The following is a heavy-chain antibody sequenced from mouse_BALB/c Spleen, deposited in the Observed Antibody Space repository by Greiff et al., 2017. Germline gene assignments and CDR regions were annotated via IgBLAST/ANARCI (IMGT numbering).Heavy chain of an antibody. J-gene: IGHJ3*01. D-gene: IGHD1-1*01. CDR3: ARPYYYGTPWFAY. Sequence: EVQLQQSGAELVKPGASVKLSCTASGFNIKDTYMPWVKQRPEQGLEWIGRIDPANGNTKYDPKFQGKATITADTSSNTAYLQLISLTSEDTAVYYCARPYYYGTPWFAYWGQGTLVTVSA. CDR1: GFNIKDTY. CDR2: IDPANGNT. V-gene: IGHV14-3*02.